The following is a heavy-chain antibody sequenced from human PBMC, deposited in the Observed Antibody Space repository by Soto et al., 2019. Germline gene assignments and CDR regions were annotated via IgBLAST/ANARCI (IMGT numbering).Heavy chain of an antibody. Sequence: SETLSLTCAVYGGSFSGYYWSWIRQPPGKGLEWIGEINHSGSTNYTPSLKSRVTISVDTSKNQFSLKLSSVTAADTAVYYCARGRVAATSHSYFDYWGQGTLVTVSS. J-gene: IGHJ4*02. CDR3: ARGRVAATSHSYFDY. CDR2: INHSGST. CDR1: GGSFSGYY. V-gene: IGHV4-34*01. D-gene: IGHD2-15*01.